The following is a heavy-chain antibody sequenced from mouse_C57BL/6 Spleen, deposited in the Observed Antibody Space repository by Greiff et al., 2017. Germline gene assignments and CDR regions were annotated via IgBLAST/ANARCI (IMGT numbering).Heavy chain of an antibody. CDR3: TKGYDSEYFDY. CDR1: GFNIKDDY. Sequence: EVQLQQSGAELVRPGASVKLSCTASGFNIKDDYMHWVKQRPEQGLEWIGWIDPENGDTEYASKFQGKATITADTSSNTAYLQLSSLTSEDTAVYYCTKGYDSEYFDYWGQGTTLTVSS. CDR2: IDPENGDT. D-gene: IGHD2-10*02. J-gene: IGHJ2*01. V-gene: IGHV14-4*01.